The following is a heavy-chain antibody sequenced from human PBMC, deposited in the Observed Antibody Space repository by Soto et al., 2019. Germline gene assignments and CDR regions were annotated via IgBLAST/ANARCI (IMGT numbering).Heavy chain of an antibody. J-gene: IGHJ4*02. V-gene: IGHV3-33*05. Sequence: QVQLVESGGGVVQPGTSLRLSCVGSGFTFRSYVIHWVRQAPGKGLEWVALTSYDGSNNFYGDSVKGRFTISRDNSRNTVELHMDSLRLEDTALYYCARGGTTGGLDVWGQGTLVSVSS. CDR3: ARGGTTGGLDV. CDR2: TSYDGSNN. D-gene: IGHD3-16*01. CDR1: GFTFRSYV.